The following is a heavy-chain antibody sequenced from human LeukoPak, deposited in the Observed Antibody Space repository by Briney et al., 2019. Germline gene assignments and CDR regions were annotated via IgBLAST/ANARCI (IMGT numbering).Heavy chain of an antibody. CDR2: INGSGGST. Sequence: GGSLRLSCAASGFTFSSYAMSWVRQAPGKGLEWVSAINGSGGSTYYADSVKGRFTISRDNSKNTLYLQMNSLRAEDTAVYYCAKYTLGGYYYYGMDVWGQGTTVTVSS. D-gene: IGHD3-16*01. V-gene: IGHV3-23*01. J-gene: IGHJ6*02. CDR1: GFTFSSYA. CDR3: AKYTLGGYYYYGMDV.